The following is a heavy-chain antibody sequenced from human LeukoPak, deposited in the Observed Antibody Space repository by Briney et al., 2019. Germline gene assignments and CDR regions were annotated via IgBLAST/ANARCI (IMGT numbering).Heavy chain of an antibody. V-gene: IGHV3-30*02. D-gene: IGHD6-6*01. CDR3: AKDASYSSSTAFDY. Sequence: GSLRLSCAASGFSFSSYGMHWVRQAPGKGLEWVASIRYDESNKLYAESVKGRFTISRDNSKNTLYLQMNSLRAEDTAVYYCAKDASYSSSTAFDYWGQGTLVTVS. J-gene: IGHJ4*02. CDR2: IRYDESNK. CDR1: GFSFSSYG.